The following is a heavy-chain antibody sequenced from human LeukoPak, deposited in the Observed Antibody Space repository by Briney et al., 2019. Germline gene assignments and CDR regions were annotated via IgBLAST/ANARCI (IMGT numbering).Heavy chain of an antibody. CDR1: GGSISSGGYY. Sequence: SETLSLTCTVSGGSISSGGYYWSWIRQHPGKGLEWIGYIYYNGSTYYNPSLKSRVTISVDTSKNQFSLKLSSVTAADTAVYYCARDSQTGYYDSSGYSGAFDIWGQGTMVTVSA. CDR3: ARDSQTGYYDSSGYSGAFDI. CDR2: IYYNGST. D-gene: IGHD3-22*01. J-gene: IGHJ3*02. V-gene: IGHV4-31*03.